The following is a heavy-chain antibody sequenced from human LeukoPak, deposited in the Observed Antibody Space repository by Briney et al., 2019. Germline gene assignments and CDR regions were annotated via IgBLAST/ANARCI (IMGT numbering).Heavy chain of an antibody. V-gene: IGHV3-21*01. Sequence: PGGSLRLSCAASGFTFSAYSMNWVRQAPGKGLEWVSSISSSSSSYIYYADSVKGRFTISRDNAKNSLYLQMNSLRAEDTAVYYCARDLKGMVRGLIDYWGQGTLVTVSS. CDR2: ISSSSSSYI. CDR1: GFTFSAYS. J-gene: IGHJ4*02. CDR3: ARDLKGMVRGLIDY. D-gene: IGHD3-10*01.